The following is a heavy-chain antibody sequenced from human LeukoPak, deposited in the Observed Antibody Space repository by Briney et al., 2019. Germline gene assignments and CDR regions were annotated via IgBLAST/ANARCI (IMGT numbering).Heavy chain of an antibody. CDR1: GGSISSYY. J-gene: IGHJ4*02. D-gene: IGHD4-11*01. CDR3: VRYLYSNYGGFDY. V-gene: IGHV4-59*12. Sequence: SETLSLTCTVSGGSISSYYWSWIRQPPGKGLEWIGYIYYSGSTNYNPSLKSRVTISVDKSKNQFSLKLSSVTAADTAVYYCVRYLYSNYGGFDYWGQGTLVTVSS. CDR2: IYYSGST.